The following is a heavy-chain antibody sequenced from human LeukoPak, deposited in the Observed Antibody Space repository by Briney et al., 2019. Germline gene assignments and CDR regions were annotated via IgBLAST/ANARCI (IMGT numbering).Heavy chain of an antibody. J-gene: IGHJ5*02. CDR3: ARHEGYSSSWYEHWFDP. CDR1: GGSISSYY. D-gene: IGHD6-13*01. Sequence: SETLSLTCTVLGGSISSYYWSWIRQPPGKGLEWIGYIYYSGSTNYNPSLKSRVTISVDTSKNQFSLKLSSVTAADTAVYYCARHEGYSSSWYEHWFDPWGQGTLVTVSS. V-gene: IGHV4-59*08. CDR2: IYYSGST.